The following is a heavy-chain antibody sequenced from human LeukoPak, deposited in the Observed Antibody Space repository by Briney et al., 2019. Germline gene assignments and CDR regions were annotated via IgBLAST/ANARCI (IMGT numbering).Heavy chain of an antibody. CDR1: GGSISSGGYY. D-gene: IGHD5-18*01. CDR2: IYYSGST. CDR3: ARDSRGYSYGLFDY. Sequence: SETLSLTCTVSGGSISSGGYYWSWIRQHPGKGLEWTGYIYYSGSTYYNPSLKSRVTISVDTSKNQFSLKLSSVTAADTAVYYCARDSRGYSYGLFDYWGQGTLVTVSS. V-gene: IGHV4-31*03. J-gene: IGHJ4*02.